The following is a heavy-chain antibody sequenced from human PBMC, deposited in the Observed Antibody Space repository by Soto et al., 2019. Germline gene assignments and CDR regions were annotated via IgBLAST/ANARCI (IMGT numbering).Heavy chain of an antibody. J-gene: IGHJ6*02. CDR2: IIPIFGTA. CDR3: ARGPYCSGGSCFYGMDV. CDR1: GGTFSSYA. Sequence: EASVKVSCKASGGTFSSYAISWVRQAPGQGLEWMGGIIPIFGTANYAQKFQGRVTITADKSTSTAYMELSSLRSEDTAVYYCARGPYCSGGSCFYGMDVWGQGTTVTVS. D-gene: IGHD2-15*01. V-gene: IGHV1-69*06.